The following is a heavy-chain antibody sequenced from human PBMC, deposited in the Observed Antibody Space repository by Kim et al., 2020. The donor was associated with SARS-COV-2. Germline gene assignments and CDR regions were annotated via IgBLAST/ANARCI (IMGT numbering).Heavy chain of an antibody. CDR1: GFTFSSYS. V-gene: IGHV3-21*01. D-gene: IGHD5-18*01. CDR2: ISSSSSYI. J-gene: IGHJ4*02. Sequence: GGSLRLSCAASGFTFSSYSMNWVRQAPGKGLEWVSSISSSSSYIYYADSVKGRFTISRDNAKNSLYLQMNSLRAEDTAVYYCARDLFTGGYSYGKRNLDYWGQGTLVTVSS. CDR3: ARDLFTGGYSYGKRNLDY.